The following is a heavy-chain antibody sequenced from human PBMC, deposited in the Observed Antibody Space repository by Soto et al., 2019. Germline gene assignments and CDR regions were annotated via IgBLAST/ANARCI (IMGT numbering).Heavy chain of an antibody. CDR2: IGGAGNDI. V-gene: IGHV3-23*01. D-gene: IGHD1-26*01. Sequence: EMQVLESGGGLVQPGGSPRLSCAASGFAFSNFHMNWVRQAPGKGLQWVATIGGAGNDIHYADSVEGRFTVSRDNSKNTLHLQMDGLRDDDTAIYYCAKRFSDAWEAGMDVWGQGTTVTVSS. CDR1: GFAFSNFH. J-gene: IGHJ6*02. CDR3: AKRFSDAWEAGMDV.